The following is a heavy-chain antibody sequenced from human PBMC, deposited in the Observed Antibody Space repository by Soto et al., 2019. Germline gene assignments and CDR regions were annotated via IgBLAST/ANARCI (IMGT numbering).Heavy chain of an antibody. J-gene: IGHJ4*02. CDR1: GDTFTFYS. Sequence: QVQLVQSGAEVKRPGSSVKVSCKASGDTFTFYSINWVRQAPGLGLEWMGRINPILSMSNYAQRFQGRVTKNGEKSTSTAYMELSSLRSEETAIYYCASSYGSGYRAFDYWGQGALVTVSS. CDR2: INPILSMS. CDR3: ASSYGSGYRAFDY. D-gene: IGHD3-10*01. V-gene: IGHV1-69*02.